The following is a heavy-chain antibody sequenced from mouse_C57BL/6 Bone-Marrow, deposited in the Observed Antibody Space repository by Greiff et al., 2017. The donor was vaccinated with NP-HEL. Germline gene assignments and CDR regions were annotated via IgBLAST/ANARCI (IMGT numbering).Heavy chain of an antibody. CDR2: ILPGSGST. Sequence: VQRVESGAELMKPGASVKLSCKATGYTFTGYWIEWVKQRPGHGLEWIGEILPGSGSTNYNEKFKGKATLTADTSSNTAYMQLSSLTTEDSAIYYCAKCGYYGNSYAIEGWGQGTSVTAS. CDR3: AKCGYYGNSYAIEG. J-gene: IGHJ4*01. D-gene: IGHD2-1*01. CDR1: GYTFTGYW. V-gene: IGHV1-9*01.